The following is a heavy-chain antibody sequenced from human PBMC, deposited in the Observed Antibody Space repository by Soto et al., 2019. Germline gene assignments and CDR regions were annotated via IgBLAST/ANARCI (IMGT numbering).Heavy chain of an antibody. J-gene: IGHJ5*02. CDR2: IIPIFGTA. CDR1: GGTFSSYA. Sequence: SVKVSCKASGGTFSSYAISWVRQAPGQGLEWMGGIIPIFGTANYAQKFQGRVTITADESTSTAYMELSSLRSEDTAVYYCASGRGYPRGSRYQLLGSWFDPWGQRTLVTVSS. CDR3: ASGRGYPRGSRYQLLGSWFDP. D-gene: IGHD2-2*01. V-gene: IGHV1-69*13.